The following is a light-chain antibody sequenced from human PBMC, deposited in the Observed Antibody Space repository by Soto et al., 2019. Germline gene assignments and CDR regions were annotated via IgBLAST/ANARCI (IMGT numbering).Light chain of an antibody. CDR2: SAS. V-gene: IGKV1-6*01. Sequence: TQSPSSLSLSVGERATITCRASQGVGNHLSWYQQKPGKAPKLLIYSASSLQSGVPPRFGASGSGTSFTLTISSLQPEDSATYYCLQDYNLWTFGQGTKVDIK. CDR1: QGVGNH. CDR3: LQDYNLWT. J-gene: IGKJ1*01.